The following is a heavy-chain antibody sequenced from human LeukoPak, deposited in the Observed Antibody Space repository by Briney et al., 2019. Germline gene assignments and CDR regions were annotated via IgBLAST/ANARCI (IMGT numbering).Heavy chain of an antibody. V-gene: IGHV1-2*06. CDR3: ARDAAVAGTPFDY. D-gene: IGHD6-19*01. CDR1: GYTFTSYD. J-gene: IGHJ4*02. CDR2: INPSSGGA. Sequence: ASVKVSCKASGYTFTSYDINWVRQAPGQGLEWMGRINPSSGGANYAQNFQGRVTMTRDTSISTAYMELNSLRSDDTAVYYCARDAAVAGTPFDYWGQGTLVTVSS.